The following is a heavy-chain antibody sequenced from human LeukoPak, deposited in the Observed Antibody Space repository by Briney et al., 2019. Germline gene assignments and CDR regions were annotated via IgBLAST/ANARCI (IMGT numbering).Heavy chain of an antibody. D-gene: IGHD5-18*01. J-gene: IGHJ5*02. V-gene: IGHV3-48*03. CDR2: ISNGGSTI. CDR1: GFTFSNYE. CDR3: ARCEFTYGKSNWFDP. Sequence: GGSLRLSCAASGFTFSNYEMNWVRQAPGKGLEWISYISNGGSTIYYVDSVRGRFTISRDNAKNSLYLQMNSLRVEDTAVYYCARCEFTYGKSNWFDPWGQGTLVTVSS.